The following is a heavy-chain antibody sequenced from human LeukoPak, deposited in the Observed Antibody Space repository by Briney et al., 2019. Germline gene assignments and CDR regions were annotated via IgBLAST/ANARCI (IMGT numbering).Heavy chain of an antibody. J-gene: IGHJ6*03. Sequence: SETLSVTCTGSGGSSSSCNWNWIRQPPGKGLEWIGYIYYSGSTNYNPSLKSRVTISVDTSKNQFSLKLSSVTAADTAVYYCARDLGYCSGGRCYDYYYYMDVWSKGTTDTVSS. CDR2: IYYSGST. D-gene: IGHD2-15*01. V-gene: IGHV4-59*01. CDR1: GGSSSSCN. CDR3: ARDLGYCSGGRCYDYYYYMDV.